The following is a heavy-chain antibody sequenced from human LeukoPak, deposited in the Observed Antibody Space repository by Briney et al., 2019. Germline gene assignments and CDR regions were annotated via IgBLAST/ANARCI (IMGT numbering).Heavy chain of an antibody. CDR2: ISFDGDNE. V-gene: IGHV3-30*03. D-gene: IGHD5/OR15-5a*01. CDR1: GFTFSSYG. CDR3: AREPSGNFGQLVSSAEYFQH. Sequence: GGSLRLSCAASGFTFSSYGMHWVRQAPGKGLEWVADISFDGDNEYYADSVRGRFMIARDSSKNTVYLQMNSLTIEDTAVYYCAREPSGNFGQLVSSAEYFQHWGQGTRVTVSS. J-gene: IGHJ1*01.